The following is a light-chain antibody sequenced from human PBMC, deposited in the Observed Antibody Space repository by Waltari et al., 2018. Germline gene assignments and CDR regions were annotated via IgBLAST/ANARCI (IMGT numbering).Light chain of an antibody. J-gene: IGKJ1*01. Sequence: DVVVTQSPLSLPVTPGQPASMSCRSSQSLLYRDGYTYLNWFHQRPGQSPRRIIYRVSSRDSGVPDRFSGSGSGADFTLNISRVEAEDVGVYYCMQGAHWPLTFGQGTNLDIK. CDR3: MQGAHWPLT. CDR2: RVS. V-gene: IGKV2-30*01. CDR1: QSLLYRDGYTY.